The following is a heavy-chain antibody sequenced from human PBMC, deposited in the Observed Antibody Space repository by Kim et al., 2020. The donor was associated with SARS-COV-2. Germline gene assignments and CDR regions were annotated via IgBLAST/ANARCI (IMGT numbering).Heavy chain of an antibody. D-gene: IGHD3-22*01. J-gene: IGHJ5*02. CDR3: ARGVSSAWTLRAWFDR. V-gene: IGHV4-4*02. CDR2: VDHSGTT. CDR1: GASISSSSC. Sequence: SETLSLTCAVSGASISSSSCWSWVRQPPGKRLECIGEVDHSGTTSYNVSLKSRVTISVDKSKNQISLGLHSVSAADTAVYYCARGVSSAWTLRAWFDRLRQGSLVTVS.